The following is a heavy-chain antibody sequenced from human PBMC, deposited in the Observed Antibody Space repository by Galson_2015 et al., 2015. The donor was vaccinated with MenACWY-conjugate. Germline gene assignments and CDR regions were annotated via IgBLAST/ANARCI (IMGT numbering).Heavy chain of an antibody. D-gene: IGHD2-21*01. CDR3: TTHKPDSWGGLLFHFYMDV. Sequence: SLRLSCAGSAFTFSNAYMRWVRQAPGKGLEWVGRIKSQTDGGKIDYAAPVKGRFTISRDDSTNTLYLQMNSLKIEDTAVYYCTTHKPDSWGGLLFHFYMDVWGKGTTVTVSS. V-gene: IGHV3-15*01. CDR2: IKSQTDGGKI. J-gene: IGHJ6*03. CDR1: AFTFSNAY.